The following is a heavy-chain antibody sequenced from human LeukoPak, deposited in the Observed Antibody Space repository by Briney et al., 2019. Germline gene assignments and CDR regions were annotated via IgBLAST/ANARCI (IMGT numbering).Heavy chain of an antibody. J-gene: IGHJ6*02. CDR3: AGHLVVVVAATLACGMDV. CDR1: GGSFSGYY. Sequence: PSETLSLTCAVYGGSFSGYYWSWIRQPPGKGLEWIGEINHSGSTNYNPSLKSRVTISVDTSKNQFSLKLSSVTAADTAVYYCAGHLVVVVAATLACGMDVWGQGTTVTVSS. D-gene: IGHD2-15*01. CDR2: INHSGST. V-gene: IGHV4-34*01.